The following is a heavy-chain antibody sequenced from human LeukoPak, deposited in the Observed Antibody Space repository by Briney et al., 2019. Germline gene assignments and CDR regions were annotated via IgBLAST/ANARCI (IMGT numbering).Heavy chain of an antibody. D-gene: IGHD2-2*01. Sequence: QTLSLTFAISGDSVSSNSAAWKWLRQSPSRGLEWLGSTYYRSKWNYEYAASVTSPITISPDTSKNQFSLPLNSATPEDTAVYYCGRDLVAAIEYWGQGALVTVSS. CDR2: TYYRSKWNY. CDR3: GRDLVAAIEY. CDR1: GDSVSSNSAA. J-gene: IGHJ4*02. V-gene: IGHV6-1*01.